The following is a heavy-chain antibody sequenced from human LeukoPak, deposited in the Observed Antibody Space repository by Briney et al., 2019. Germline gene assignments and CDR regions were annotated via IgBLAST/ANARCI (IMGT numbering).Heavy chain of an antibody. CDR3: ARVPWRRDGDSSYYYGMDV. J-gene: IGHJ6*02. CDR1: GFTFSSYD. Sequence: PGGSLRLSCAASGFTFSSYDMHWVRQATGKGLEWVSAIGTAGDTYYPGSVKGRFTISRENAKNSLYLQMNSLRAGDTAVYYCARVPWRRDGDSSYYYGMDVWGQGTTVTVSS. V-gene: IGHV3-13*01. CDR2: IGTAGDT. D-gene: IGHD4-17*01.